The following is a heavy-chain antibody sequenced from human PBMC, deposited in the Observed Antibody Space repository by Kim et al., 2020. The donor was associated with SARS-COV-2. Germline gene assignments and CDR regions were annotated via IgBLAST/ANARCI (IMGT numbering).Heavy chain of an antibody. CDR2: MNENGSEK. D-gene: IGHD5-12*01. CDR1: GFTFSNYW. CDR3: ARDTGYSAYGL. J-gene: IGHJ4*02. V-gene: IGHV3-7*01. Sequence: GGSLRLSCVDSGFTFSNYWMAWVRQVPGKGLEWVANMNENGSEKNCLDSLKGRFSISRDNARNSVYLQMNDLRVEDTALYYCARDTGYSAYGLWGQGILVTVSS.